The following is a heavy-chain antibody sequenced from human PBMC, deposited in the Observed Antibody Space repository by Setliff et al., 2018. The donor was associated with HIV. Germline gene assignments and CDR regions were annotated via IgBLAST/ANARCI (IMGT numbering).Heavy chain of an antibody. J-gene: IGHJ4*02. CDR1: GGSINRSNYY. D-gene: IGHD3-9*01. V-gene: IGHV4-39*01. Sequence: KPSETLSLTCTVPGGSINRSNYYWGWIRQPPGKGLEWIGTISYTGSTYYDPSLKSRVTISLDTSKNQFSLKLSSVTAPDTAIYYCARQTWEYYDTLTGYYRSPKNFDSWGQGTLVTVSS. CDR3: ARQTWEYYDTLTGYYRSPKNFDS. CDR2: ISYTGST.